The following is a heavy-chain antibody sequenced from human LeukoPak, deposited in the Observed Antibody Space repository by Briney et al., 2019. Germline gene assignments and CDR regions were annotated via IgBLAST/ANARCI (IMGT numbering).Heavy chain of an antibody. Sequence: GGSLRPSCAASGFTFSSYEMNWVRQAPGKGLEWVANIKQDGSEKYYVDSVKGRFTISRDNAKNSLYLQMNSLRAEDTAVYYCARGRVVVITDWGQGTLVTVSS. CDR2: IKQDGSEK. CDR1: GFTFSSYE. J-gene: IGHJ4*02. V-gene: IGHV3-7*01. D-gene: IGHD3-22*01. CDR3: ARGRVVVITD.